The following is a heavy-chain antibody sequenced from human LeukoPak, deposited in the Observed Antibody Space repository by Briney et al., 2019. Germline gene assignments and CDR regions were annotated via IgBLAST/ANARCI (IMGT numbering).Heavy chain of an antibody. CDR2: INWNGSNT. V-gene: IGHV3-20*04. CDR3: ARSSSSGWYALDY. D-gene: IGHD6-19*01. CDR1: GFTFQDYD. Sequence: GGSLRLSCAASGFTFQDYDLSWVRQAPGKGLEWVSGINWNGSNTTYADSVRGRFTISRDNAKNSLYLQLNSLRAEDTALYYCARSSSSGWYALDYWGQGTLVTVSS. J-gene: IGHJ4*02.